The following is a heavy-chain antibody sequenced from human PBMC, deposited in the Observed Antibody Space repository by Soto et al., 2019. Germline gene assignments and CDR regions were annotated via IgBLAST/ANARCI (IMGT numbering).Heavy chain of an antibody. CDR1: GGSISSYY. J-gene: IGHJ4*02. CDR3: ARGRVTAGPFDY. Sequence: TSETLSLTCTVSGGSISSYYWSWIRQPPGKGLEWIGYIYYSGSTNYNPSLKSRVTISVDTSKNQFSLKLSSVTAADTAVYYCARGRVTAGPFDYWGQGTLVTVSS. V-gene: IGHV4-59*01. D-gene: IGHD6-13*01. CDR2: IYYSGST.